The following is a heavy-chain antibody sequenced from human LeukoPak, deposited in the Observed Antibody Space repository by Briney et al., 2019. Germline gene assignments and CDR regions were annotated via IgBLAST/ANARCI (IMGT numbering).Heavy chain of an antibody. CDR3: AKDRDY. V-gene: IGHV3-23*01. Sequence: GGSLRLSCAAPGFTFSSCAMSWVRQAPGKGLEWVSAISESGDATYYADSVRGRFTISRDNSKNTLYLQMNRLRVDDTAIYYCAKDRDYWGQGTLVTVSS. J-gene: IGHJ4*02. CDR1: GFTFSSCA. CDR2: ISESGDAT.